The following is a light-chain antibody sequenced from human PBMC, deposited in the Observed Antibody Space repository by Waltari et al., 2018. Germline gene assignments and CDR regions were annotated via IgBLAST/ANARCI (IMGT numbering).Light chain of an antibody. CDR1: ISDVAPYNL. CDR2: EDD. Sequence: QSALTQPASVSGSPGQSITISCPGTISDVAPYNLVSWLQQHPGKAPKLIIYEDDKRPSGVSDRLSGSKSGNTASLTIAGLQAEDEADYYCCTYVGRTTFHVTFGGGTKLTVL. J-gene: IGLJ2*01. CDR3: CTYVGRTTFHVT. V-gene: IGLV2-23*02.